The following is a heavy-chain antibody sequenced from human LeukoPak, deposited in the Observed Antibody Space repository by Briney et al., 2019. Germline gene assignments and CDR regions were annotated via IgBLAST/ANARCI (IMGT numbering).Heavy chain of an antibody. CDR1: IDSTNGNY. CDR2: VHRSGST. D-gene: IGHD2-21*01. Sequence: SETLSLTCAVSIDSTNGNYWSWVRQSPGKGLEWIGEVHRSGSTNYKPSLKRRVTISIDRSKDQLSLDLTSVTAADTAVYYCARELLNAPTPGAYWGQGILVTVSS. CDR3: ARELLNAPTPGAY. J-gene: IGHJ4*02. V-gene: IGHV4-4*02.